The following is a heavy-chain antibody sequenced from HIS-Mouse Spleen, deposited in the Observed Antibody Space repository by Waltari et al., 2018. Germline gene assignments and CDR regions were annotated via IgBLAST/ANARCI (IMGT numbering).Heavy chain of an antibody. Sequence: QVQLVESGGGVVQPGRSLRPSCAPSRVTSSSYGMHWVRQAPGKGLEWVAVISYDGSNKYYADSVKGRFTISRDNSKNTLYLQMNSLRAEDTAVYYCAKDKHHAFDYWGQGTLVTVSS. CDR2: ISYDGSNK. J-gene: IGHJ4*02. CDR1: RVTSSSYG. V-gene: IGHV3-30*18. CDR3: AKDKHHAFDY.